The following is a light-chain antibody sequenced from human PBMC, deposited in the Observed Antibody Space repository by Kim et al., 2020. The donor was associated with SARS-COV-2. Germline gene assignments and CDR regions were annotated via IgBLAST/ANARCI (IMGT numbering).Light chain of an antibody. J-gene: IGKJ4*01. Sequence: ASVGDRVTITCRASQDIRNDLGWYQQQPGKAPKRLIYAASILQSGVPSKFSGSGSETDFTLTISSLQPEDFATYYCLQHNSFPLTFGGGTKVDIK. CDR3: LQHNSFPLT. CDR2: AAS. V-gene: IGKV1-17*01. CDR1: QDIRND.